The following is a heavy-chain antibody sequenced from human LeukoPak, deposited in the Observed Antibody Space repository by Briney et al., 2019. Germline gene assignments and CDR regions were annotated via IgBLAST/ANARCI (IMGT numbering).Heavy chain of an antibody. J-gene: IGHJ5*02. D-gene: IGHD1-7*01. Sequence: SETLSLTCTVSGGSISSSSYYWGWVRQPPGRGLEWIGSIYYSGSTYYNPSLKSRVTISVDTSKNQFSLKLSSVTAADTAVYYCARRGITGTKFGWFDPWGQGTLVTVSS. V-gene: IGHV4-39*01. CDR1: GGSISSSSYY. CDR2: IYYSGST. CDR3: ARRGITGTKFGWFDP.